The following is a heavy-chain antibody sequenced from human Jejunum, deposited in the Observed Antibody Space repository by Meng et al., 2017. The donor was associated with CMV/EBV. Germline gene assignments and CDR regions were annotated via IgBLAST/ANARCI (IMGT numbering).Heavy chain of an antibody. V-gene: IGHV4-59*01. J-gene: IGHJ4*02. CDR1: SYY. CDR2: ISYSGST. Sequence: SYYWSWIRQPPGKGLEWIGYISYSGSTNYNPSLKSRVTISVDTSKNQFSLKLRSVTAADTAVYYCARERGRLLESLLYPAYYFDYWGQGTLVTVSS. CDR3: ARERGRLLESLLYPAYYFDY. D-gene: IGHD3-3*01.